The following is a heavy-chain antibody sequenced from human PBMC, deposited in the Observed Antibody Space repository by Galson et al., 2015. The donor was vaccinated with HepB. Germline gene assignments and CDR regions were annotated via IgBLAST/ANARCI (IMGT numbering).Heavy chain of an antibody. D-gene: IGHD6-13*01. Sequence: SLRLSCAASGFTFSSYAMAWVRQAPEKGLEWVSSISVSGDRTYYADSVKGRFAISRDNSKNTLYLQMNSLRAEDAAVYYCAKDTSAVVYWGQGTLVTVSS. CDR2: ISVSGDRT. CDR1: GFTFSSYA. V-gene: IGHV3-23*01. CDR3: AKDTSAVVY. J-gene: IGHJ4*02.